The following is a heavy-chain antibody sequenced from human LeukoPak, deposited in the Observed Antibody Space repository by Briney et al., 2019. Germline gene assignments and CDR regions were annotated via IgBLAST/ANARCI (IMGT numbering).Heavy chain of an antibody. V-gene: IGHV3-23*01. J-gene: IGHJ4*02. CDR3: AKDSGPWGYCTTTSCYFAY. Sequence: GGSLRLSCAASGFTFSSFVMSWVRQAPGKGLEWVSAISGSGSSPCYADSVKGRFTISRDNSKSTLYLQMNSLRAGDTAVYYCAKDSGPWGYCTTTSCYFAYWGQGALVTVSS. D-gene: IGHD2-2*01. CDR1: GFTFSSFV. CDR2: ISGSGSSP.